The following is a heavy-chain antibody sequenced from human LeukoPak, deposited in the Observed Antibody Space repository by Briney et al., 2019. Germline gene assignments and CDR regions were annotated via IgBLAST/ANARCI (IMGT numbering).Heavy chain of an antibody. CDR2: IYTSGST. V-gene: IGHV4-4*07. D-gene: IGHD1-14*01. Sequence: SETLSLTCTVSGGSISSYYWSWIRQPAGKGLEWIGRIYTSGSTNYNPSLKSRVTMSVDTSKNQFSLKLSSVTAADTAVYYCARATAPTDGNYYYYYMDVWGQGTLVTVSS. J-gene: IGHJ6*03. CDR3: ARATAPTDGNYYYYYMDV. CDR1: GGSISSYY.